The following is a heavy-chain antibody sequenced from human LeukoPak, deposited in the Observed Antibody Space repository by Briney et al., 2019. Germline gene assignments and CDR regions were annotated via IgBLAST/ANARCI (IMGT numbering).Heavy chain of an antibody. Sequence: GGSLRLCCVASGFTFSSYWMTWVRQAPGKGLEWLANIKEDGSIQYYLDSVRGRFTISRDNAKTSVYLQLNSLRADDTAVYYCARDVWTGVAVSDYWGQGTLVTVSS. J-gene: IGHJ4*02. V-gene: IGHV3-7*01. CDR3: ARDVWTGVAVSDY. D-gene: IGHD6-19*01. CDR1: GFTFSSYW. CDR2: IKEDGSIQ.